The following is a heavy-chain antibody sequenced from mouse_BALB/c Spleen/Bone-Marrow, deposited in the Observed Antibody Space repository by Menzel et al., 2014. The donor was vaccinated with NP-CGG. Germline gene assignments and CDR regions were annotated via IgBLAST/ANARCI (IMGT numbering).Heavy chain of an antibody. CDR1: GYSITRDYA. V-gene: IGHV3-2*02. CDR2: ISYSGST. Sequence: DVQLQESGPGLVKPSQSLSLTCIVTGYSITRDYAWNWIRQFPGNKLEWMGHISYSGSTTYNPPLEGRISITRDTSKNQYILQLNSVTTEDTATYYCARSSSYDYDVGFAYWGQGTLVTVSA. D-gene: IGHD2-4*01. J-gene: IGHJ3*01. CDR3: ARSSSYDYDVGFAY.